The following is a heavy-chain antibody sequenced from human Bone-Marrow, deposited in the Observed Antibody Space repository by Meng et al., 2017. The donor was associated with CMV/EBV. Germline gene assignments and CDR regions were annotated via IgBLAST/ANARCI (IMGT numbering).Heavy chain of an antibody. CDR3: ARLVVPAAIRGNNWFDP. CDR2: IYYSGST. CDR1: GGSISSGDYY. D-gene: IGHD2-2*02. V-gene: IGHV4-30-4*08. J-gene: IGHJ5*02. Sequence: GGSISSGDYYWSWIRQPPGKGLEWIGYIYYSGSTYYNPSLKSRVTISVDTSKNQFSLKLSSVTAADTAVYYCARLVVPAAIRGNNWFDPWGQGTLVTVSS.